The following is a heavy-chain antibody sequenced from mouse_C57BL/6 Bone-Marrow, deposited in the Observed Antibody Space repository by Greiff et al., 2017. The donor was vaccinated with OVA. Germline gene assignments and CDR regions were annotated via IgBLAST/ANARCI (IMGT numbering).Heavy chain of an antibody. CDR3: ARRREVWAMDD. Sequence: EVKLMESGGDLVKPGGSLKLSCAASGFTFSSYGMSWVRQTPDKRLEWVATISSGGSFTYYPESVKGRFTISRDNAKNTLYLQMSSLKSEDTAMYYCARRREVWAMDDWGQGTSVTVSS. J-gene: IGHJ4*01. D-gene: IGHD2-10*02. CDR1: GFTFSSYG. CDR2: ISSGGSFT. V-gene: IGHV5-6*02.